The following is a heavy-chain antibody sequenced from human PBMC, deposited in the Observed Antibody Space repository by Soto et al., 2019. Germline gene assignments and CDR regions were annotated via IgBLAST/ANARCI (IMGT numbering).Heavy chain of an antibody. CDR2: ISYDGTKK. J-gene: IGHJ3*02. D-gene: IGHD2-21*01. V-gene: IGHV3-30-3*01. CDR1: GFTFSDSA. CDR3: ARPKIPRTHHGFDI. Sequence: QVQLVESGGGVVQPGWSLRLSCAASGFTFSDSAMHWVRQGPGKGLEWVAVISYDGTKKYYADSLQGRFTISRDSSRYTRYLQMNSLRVWDTAFYYCARPKIPRTHHGFDIWGHGTMVTVSS.